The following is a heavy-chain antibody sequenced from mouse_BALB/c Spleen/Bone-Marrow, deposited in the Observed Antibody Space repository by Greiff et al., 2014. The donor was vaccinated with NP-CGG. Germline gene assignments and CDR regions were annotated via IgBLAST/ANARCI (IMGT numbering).Heavy chain of an antibody. J-gene: IGHJ2*01. CDR2: IYPGDGDT. D-gene: IGHD2-3*01. CDR3: ARCDGYSYYFDY. V-gene: IGHV1-80*01. Sequence: QVQLKESGADLVRPGSSVKISCKASGYAFSNYWMNWVKQRPGQDLEWIGQIYPGDGDTNYNGKFKGKATPTADKSSSTAYMQLSSLTSEDSAVYFCARCDGYSYYFDYWGQGTTLTVSS. CDR1: GYAFSNYW.